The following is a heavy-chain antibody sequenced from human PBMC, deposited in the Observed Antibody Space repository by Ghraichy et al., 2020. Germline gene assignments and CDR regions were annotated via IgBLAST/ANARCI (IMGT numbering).Heavy chain of an antibody. D-gene: IGHD2-2*01. V-gene: IGHV4-31*03. CDR1: GGSMSSGGYY. CDR3: ARDRGIVVVPAAMSNYYYYYGMDV. J-gene: IGHJ6*02. Sequence: SETLSLTCTVSGGSMSSGGYYWNWIRPHPGKGLEWIGYIYYSGSTYYNPSLKSRVTISVDMSKNQFSLKLSSLTAADKAVYYCARDRGIVVVPAAMSNYYYYYGMDVWGQGTTVTVSS. CDR2: IYYSGST.